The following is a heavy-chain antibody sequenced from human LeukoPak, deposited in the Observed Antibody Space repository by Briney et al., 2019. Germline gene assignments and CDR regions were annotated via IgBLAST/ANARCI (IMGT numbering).Heavy chain of an antibody. CDR1: GFTFSSYW. CDR2: IKEDGSEK. D-gene: IGHD3-10*01. CDR3: ARVYGSGSYYY. V-gene: IGHV3-7*04. J-gene: IGHJ4*02. Sequence: QPGGSLRLSCAASGFTFSSYWMSWVRQAPGKGLEWVANIKEDGSEKYYVASVKGRFTISRDNAKNSLHLQMSSLRAEGTAVYYCARVYGSGSYYYWGQGTLVTVSS.